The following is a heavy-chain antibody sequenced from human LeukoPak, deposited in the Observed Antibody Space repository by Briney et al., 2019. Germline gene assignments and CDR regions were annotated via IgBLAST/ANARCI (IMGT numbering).Heavy chain of an antibody. Sequence: EASVKVSCKASGYSFTSYCMHWVRQAPGQGLEWMGMITPSDGGTTYAQKFQGRVTMTRDTSTSTVYMELSSLRSEDTAIYFCARDPTVITSSRITIFGVVKSPHNWFDPWGQGTQVTVSS. J-gene: IGHJ5*02. CDR2: ITPSDGGT. D-gene: IGHD3-3*01. V-gene: IGHV1-46*01. CDR3: ARDPTVITSSRITIFGVVKSPHNWFDP. CDR1: GYSFTSYC.